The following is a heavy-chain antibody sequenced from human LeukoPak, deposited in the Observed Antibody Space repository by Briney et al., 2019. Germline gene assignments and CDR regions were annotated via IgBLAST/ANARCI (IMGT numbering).Heavy chain of an antibody. CDR3: AWGGYCSGGSCFDY. CDR1: GFTFSSYW. Sequence: PGGSLRLSCAASGFTFSSYWMHWVRQAPGKGLVWVSRINSDGSSTSYADSVKGRFTISRDNAKNTLYLQMNSLRAEDTAVYYCAWGGYCSGGSCFDYWGQGTLVTVSS. V-gene: IGHV3-74*01. D-gene: IGHD2-15*01. CDR2: INSDGSST. J-gene: IGHJ4*02.